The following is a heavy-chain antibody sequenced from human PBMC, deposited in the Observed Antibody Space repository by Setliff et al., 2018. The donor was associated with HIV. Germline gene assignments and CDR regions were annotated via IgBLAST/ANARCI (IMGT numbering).Heavy chain of an antibody. D-gene: IGHD3-22*01. CDR3: ARGPKLMIPTSNWFDS. V-gene: IGHV1-18*01. CDR1: GYIFDAYA. CDR2: ISPYNGDI. Sequence: ASVKVSCKTSGYIFDAYAITWVRRAPGQGLEWMGWISPYNGDINYAQKVQGRVTVTIDTSATTAYMELRSPTPDDTAVYYCARGPKLMIPTSNWFDSWGQGTPVTVSS. J-gene: IGHJ5*01.